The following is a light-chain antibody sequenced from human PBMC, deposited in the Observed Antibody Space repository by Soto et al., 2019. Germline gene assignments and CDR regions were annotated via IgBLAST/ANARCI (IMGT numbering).Light chain of an antibody. CDR1: QTISSW. V-gene: IGKV1-5*01. CDR3: KQYNSYPRT. J-gene: IGKJ1*01. CDR2: AAY. Sequence: DIQMTQSPSTLSGSVGDRVTITCRASQTISSWLAWYQQKPGKAPKSLIYAAYSLQSGVPSTFSGSGSGTDFSLTIRSLQPEDFATYYCKQYNSYPRTFGQGTKVDIK.